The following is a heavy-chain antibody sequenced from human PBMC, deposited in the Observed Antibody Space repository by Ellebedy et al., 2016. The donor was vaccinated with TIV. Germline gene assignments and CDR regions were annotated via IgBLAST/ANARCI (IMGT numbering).Heavy chain of an antibody. V-gene: IGHV3-30*03. Sequence: GESLKISCAASGFTFNDAWINWVRQAPGKGLEWVATLLYDGSKEYYANSVKGRFTISRDTSKNTLYMQMHSLRGEDSAVYYCVRDRQWLVPPYYGMDVWGQGTTVTVSS. D-gene: IGHD6-19*01. CDR1: GFTFNDAW. CDR2: LLYDGSKE. J-gene: IGHJ6*02. CDR3: VRDRQWLVPPYYGMDV.